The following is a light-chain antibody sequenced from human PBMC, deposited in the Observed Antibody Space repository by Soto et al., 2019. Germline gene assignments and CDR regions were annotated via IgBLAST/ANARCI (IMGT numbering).Light chain of an antibody. J-gene: IGLJ3*02. CDR1: SSDVGAYNY. V-gene: IGLV2-14*01. CDR2: EVG. Sequence: QSALTQPASVSGSPGQSITISCAGTSSDVGAYNYVPWYQQHPGKAPKLVIYEVGDRPSGVSNRFSGSKSGNTASLTISGLQAEDEAYYYCSSYTSSTTQVFGGGTKLTVL. CDR3: SSYTSSTTQV.